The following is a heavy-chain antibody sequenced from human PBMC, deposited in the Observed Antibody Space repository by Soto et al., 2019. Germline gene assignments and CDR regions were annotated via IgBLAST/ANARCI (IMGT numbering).Heavy chain of an antibody. V-gene: IGHV3-13*01. CDR1: GCALSSYA. CDR3: PREDCYDSSGYPDS. CDR2: IGTGGDT. Sequence: GWLRRAGSAYGCALSSYALRWVRRAPGKGLEWVSAIGTGGDTYYADSVMGRFTISRDNAKKSLYFHMNSLIAEDMAVYYCPREDCYDSSGYPDSWGQGTLVTVSS. J-gene: IGHJ5*01. D-gene: IGHD3-22*01.